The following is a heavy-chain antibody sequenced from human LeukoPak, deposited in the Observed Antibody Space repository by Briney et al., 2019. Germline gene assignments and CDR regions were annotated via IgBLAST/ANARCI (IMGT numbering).Heavy chain of an antibody. CDR2: ITSGGDYM. D-gene: IGHD3-16*02. Sequence: TGGSLRLSCAASGFTFGGYTMSWVRQAPGKGLQWVSTITSGGDYMYYADSVKGRFTISRDDSKNSLYLHMNSLRAEDTAVYYCARVSIFGVVIASDYWGQGTVVTVSS. CDR3: ARVSIFGVVIASDY. CDR1: GFTFGGYT. V-gene: IGHV3-21*01. J-gene: IGHJ4*02.